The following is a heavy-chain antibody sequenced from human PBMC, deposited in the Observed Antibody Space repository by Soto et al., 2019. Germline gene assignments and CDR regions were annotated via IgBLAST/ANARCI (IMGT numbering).Heavy chain of an antibody. V-gene: IGHV3-30*18. CDR1: GFTFSSYG. CDR3: AKPRGQLRYELDY. J-gene: IGHJ4*02. CDR2: ISYDGSNK. D-gene: IGHD2-2*02. Sequence: QVQLVESGGGVVQPGRSLRLSCAASGFTFSSYGMHWVRQAPGKGLEWVAVISYDGSNKYYADSVKGRFTISRDNFKNTLYLQMNSLRAEDTAVYYCAKPRGQLRYELDYWGQGTLVTVSS.